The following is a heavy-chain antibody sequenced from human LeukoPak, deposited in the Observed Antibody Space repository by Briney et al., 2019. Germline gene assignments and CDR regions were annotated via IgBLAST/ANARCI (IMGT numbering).Heavy chain of an antibody. CDR3: ARHKDAAMVTTFDF. CDR1: GDSIISSRYY. J-gene: IGHJ4*02. D-gene: IGHD5-18*01. Sequence: SETLSLTCTVSGDSIISSRYYWGWIRQPPGKGLEWIGSIYYTGSTYYNPSLKSRVTISGDTSKNQFSLRLSSVTAADTAVYSYARHKDAAMVTTFDFWGQGTLVTVSS. CDR2: IYYTGST. V-gene: IGHV4-39*01.